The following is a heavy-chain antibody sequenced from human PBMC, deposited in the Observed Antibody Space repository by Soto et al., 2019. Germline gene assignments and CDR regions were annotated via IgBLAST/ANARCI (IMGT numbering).Heavy chain of an antibody. Sequence: SLILSCAASGFTFSSYAMHLVLQAPGKGLAWVAVISYDGSNKYYADSVKGRFTISRDNSKNTLYLQMNSLRAEDTAVYYCARDRKKWLSNYYYGMDVWGQGTTVTVSS. CDR1: GFTFSSYA. CDR3: ARDRKKWLSNYYYGMDV. J-gene: IGHJ6*02. CDR2: ISYDGSNK. V-gene: IGHV3-30-3*01. D-gene: IGHD6-19*01.